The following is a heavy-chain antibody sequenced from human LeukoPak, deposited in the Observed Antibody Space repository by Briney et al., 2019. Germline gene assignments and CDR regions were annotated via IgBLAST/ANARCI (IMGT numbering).Heavy chain of an antibody. CDR3: ATAPRYDFWSGYYFDY. CDR1: GYTFTGYY. CDR2: INPNSGGT. V-gene: IGHV1-2*02. D-gene: IGHD3-3*01. J-gene: IGHJ4*02. Sequence: ASVKVSCKASGYTFTGYYMHWVRQAPGQGLEWMGWINPNSGGTNYAQKFQGRVTMTGDTSISTAYMELSRLRSDDTAVYYCATAPRYDFWSGYYFDYWGQGTLVTVSS.